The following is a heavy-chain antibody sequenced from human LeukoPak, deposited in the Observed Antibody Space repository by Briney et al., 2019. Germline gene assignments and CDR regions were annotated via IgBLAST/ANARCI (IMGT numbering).Heavy chain of an antibody. V-gene: IGHV4-59*01. J-gene: IGHJ4*02. Sequence: SETLSLTCTVSGVSIRNYYWSWIRQPPGKGLEWIGYVYYSGSTNYNPSLKSRVSISLDTSKNQVSLNLTSVTAADTAVYYCARGYGDYFDYWGQGTLVTVSS. CDR2: VYYSGST. D-gene: IGHD4-17*01. CDR3: ARGYGDYFDY. CDR1: GVSIRNYY.